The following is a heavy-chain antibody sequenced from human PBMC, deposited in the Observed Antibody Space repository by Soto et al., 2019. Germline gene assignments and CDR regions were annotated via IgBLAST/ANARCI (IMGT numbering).Heavy chain of an antibody. CDR3: AKESMPEHYGDTLFDY. CDR1: GFSFVNYA. Sequence: DVQLSESGGGVVQAGGSLRLSFEASGFSFVNYALSWVRQAPGKGLEWVATLSGGRRGYYADSVKGRFTIAKDFSTNTLHQQARSLRADDTAVYYCAKESMPEHYGDTLFDYWGQGTRVTVSS. J-gene: IGHJ4*02. CDR2: LSGGRRG. V-gene: IGHV3-23*01. D-gene: IGHD4-17*01.